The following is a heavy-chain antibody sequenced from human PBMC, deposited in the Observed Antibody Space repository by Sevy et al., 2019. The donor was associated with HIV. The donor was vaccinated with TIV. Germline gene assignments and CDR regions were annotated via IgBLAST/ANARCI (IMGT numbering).Heavy chain of an antibody. CDR1: GFTFSSYA. Sequence: GGSLRLSCAASGFTFSSYAMNWVRQAPGKGLEWVSGISGSGGSGDKTNYADSVKGRFTISRDDSKNSLYLQLNSLRAEDTAIYYCARKYDSSGYFGYWGQGTLVTVSS. D-gene: IGHD3-22*01. CDR2: ISGSGGSGDKT. J-gene: IGHJ4*02. CDR3: ARKYDSSGYFGY. V-gene: IGHV3-23*01.